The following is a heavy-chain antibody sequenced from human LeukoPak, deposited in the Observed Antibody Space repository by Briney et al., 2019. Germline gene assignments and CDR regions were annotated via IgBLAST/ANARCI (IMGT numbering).Heavy chain of an antibody. J-gene: IGHJ4*02. Sequence: SETLSLTCTVSGYSISSGYYWGWIRQPPGKGLEWIGSIYHSGSTYYNPSLKSRVTISIDTSKNQFSLKLSSVTAADTAVYCCARDGWFGELNFDYWGQGTLVTVSS. D-gene: IGHD3-10*01. CDR3: ARDGWFGELNFDY. CDR2: IYHSGST. V-gene: IGHV4-38-2*02. CDR1: GYSISSGYY.